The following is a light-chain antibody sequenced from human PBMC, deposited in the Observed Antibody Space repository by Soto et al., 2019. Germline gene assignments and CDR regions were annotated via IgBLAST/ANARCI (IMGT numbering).Light chain of an antibody. CDR3: QHYYSYPLS. Sequence: DIQMTQSPSTLSASVGDRVTITCRASQSISSYLNWYQQKPGKAPKLLIYAASTLDAGVPSRFSGSGSGTDFTLTISNLQSEDFATYHCQHYYSYPLSFAGGSKVDI. V-gene: IGKV1-39*01. CDR2: AAS. CDR1: QSISSY. J-gene: IGKJ4*01.